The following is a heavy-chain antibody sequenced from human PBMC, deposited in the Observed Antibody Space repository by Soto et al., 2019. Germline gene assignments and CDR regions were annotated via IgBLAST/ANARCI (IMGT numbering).Heavy chain of an antibody. J-gene: IGHJ3*02. CDR1: GGSISSSSYY. V-gene: IGHV4-39*01. D-gene: IGHD6-19*01. CDR3: ARGYSSGLGGAFDI. Sequence: QLQLQESGPGLVKPSETLSLTCTVSGGSISSSSYYWGWIRQPPGKGLEWIGSIYYSGSTYYNPSLKSRVTISVDTSKNQFSLKLSSVTAADTAVYYCARGYSSGLGGAFDIWGQGTMDTVSS. CDR2: IYYSGST.